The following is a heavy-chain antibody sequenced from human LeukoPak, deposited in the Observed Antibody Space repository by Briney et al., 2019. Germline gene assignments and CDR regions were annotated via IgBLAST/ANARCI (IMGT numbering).Heavy chain of an antibody. CDR1: GFSLSTSAVG. CDR2: IYWNDDK. V-gene: IGHV2-5*01. Sequence: SGPTLVKPTQTLTLTCTFSGFSLSTSAVGVGWISQPPGKALEWLALIYWNDDKRYSPSLKSRLTITKDTSKNQVVLIMTNMDPVDTATYYCAHRQVVATHFDYWGQGTLVTVSS. D-gene: IGHD2-15*01. J-gene: IGHJ4*02. CDR3: AHRQVVATHFDY.